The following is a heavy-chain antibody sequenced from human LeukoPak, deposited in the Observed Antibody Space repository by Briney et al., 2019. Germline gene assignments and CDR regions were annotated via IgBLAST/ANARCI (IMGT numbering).Heavy chain of an antibody. J-gene: IGHJ5*02. V-gene: IGHV4-38-2*02. CDR1: GYSISSGYY. CDR3: ARGGMSGSYSWFDP. Sequence: PPETLSLTCTVSGYSISSGYYWGWIRQPPGKGLEWIGSIYHSGSTYYNPSLKSRVTISVDTSKNQFSLKLSSVTAADTAVYYCARGGMSGSYSWFDPWGQGTLVTVSS. CDR2: IYHSGST. D-gene: IGHD1-26*01.